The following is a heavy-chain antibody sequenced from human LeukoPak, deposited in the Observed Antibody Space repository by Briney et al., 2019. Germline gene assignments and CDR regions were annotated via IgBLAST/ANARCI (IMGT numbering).Heavy chain of an antibody. CDR3: ARANYPGDY. D-gene: IGHD5-24*01. V-gene: IGHV3-74*01. J-gene: IGHJ4*02. Sequence: GGSLRLSCAASGFTFSSYWMHWVRQAPGKGLVWVSRINSDGSTTTYADSVKGRFTISRDNAKNTLYLQMNSLSSEDTAVYYCARANYPGDYWGQGALVTVSS. CDR1: GFTFSSYW. CDR2: INSDGSTT.